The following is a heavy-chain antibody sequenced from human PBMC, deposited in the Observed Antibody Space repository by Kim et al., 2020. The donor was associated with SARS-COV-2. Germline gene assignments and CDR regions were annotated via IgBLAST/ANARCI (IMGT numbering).Heavy chain of an antibody. Sequence: YNPSLNRRATMSLDTSKHQFSLKLRSVTAADTAVYYCARGKGGYGSPFDYWGQGALVTVSS. D-gene: IGHD5-12*01. CDR3: ARGKGGYGSPFDY. V-gene: IGHV4-59*09. J-gene: IGHJ4*02.